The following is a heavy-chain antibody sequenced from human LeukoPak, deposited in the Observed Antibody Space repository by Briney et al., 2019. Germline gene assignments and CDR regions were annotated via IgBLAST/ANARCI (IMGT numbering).Heavy chain of an antibody. CDR3: AGELGRNAFDV. CDR2: ISPKSGGT. Sequence: ASVKVSCKASGYTFSDNHMYWIRQAPGQGLECMGWISPKSGGTNYAQKFQGRITMTGDTSISTGYMELSSLRSDDTAVYYCAGELGRNAFDVWGQGTMVTVSS. V-gene: IGHV1-2*02. J-gene: IGHJ3*01. CDR1: GYTFSDNH. D-gene: IGHD7-27*01.